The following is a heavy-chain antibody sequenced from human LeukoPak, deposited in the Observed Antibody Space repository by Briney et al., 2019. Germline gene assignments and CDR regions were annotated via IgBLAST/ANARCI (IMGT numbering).Heavy chain of an antibody. V-gene: IGHV4-34*01. Sequence: SETLSLTCAVYGGSFSGYYWSWIRQPPGKGLEWIGEINHSGSTNYNPSLKSRVTISVDTSKNQFSLKLSSVTAADTAVYYCASHMIGYCSGGSCYEETPFDYWSQGTLVTVSS. J-gene: IGHJ4*02. CDR2: INHSGST. CDR1: GGSFSGYY. CDR3: ASHMIGYCSGGSCYEETPFDY. D-gene: IGHD2-15*01.